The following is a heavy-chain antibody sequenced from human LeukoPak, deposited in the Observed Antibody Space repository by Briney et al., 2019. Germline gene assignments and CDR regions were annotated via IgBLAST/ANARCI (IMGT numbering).Heavy chain of an antibody. D-gene: IGHD1-14*01. J-gene: IGHJ4*02. CDR1: DFTFRTYA. Sequence: PGRSLRLSCAASDFTFRTYAMSWVRQAPGKGLEWVSGISGSGGGTYYADSVKGRFTISRDNSKNTLYLQMNTLRAEDTAVYYCARGLGSTGRYYFDYWGQGTLVTVSS. CDR2: ISGSGGGT. CDR3: ARGLGSTGRYYFDY. V-gene: IGHV3-23*01.